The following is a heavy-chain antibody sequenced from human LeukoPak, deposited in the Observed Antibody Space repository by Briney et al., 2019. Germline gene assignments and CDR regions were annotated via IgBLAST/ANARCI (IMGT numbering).Heavy chain of an antibody. J-gene: IGHJ3*02. CDR2: IIPIFGTA. CDR3: ARNNYYDSSGYPRGGAFDI. V-gene: IGHV1-69*01. Sequence: ASVKVSCTASGGTFSSYAISWVRQAPGQGLEWMGGIIPIFGTANYAQKFQGRVTITADESTSTAYMELSSLRSEDTAVYYCARNNYYDSSGYPRGGAFDIWGQGTMVTVSS. D-gene: IGHD3-22*01. CDR1: GGTFSSYA.